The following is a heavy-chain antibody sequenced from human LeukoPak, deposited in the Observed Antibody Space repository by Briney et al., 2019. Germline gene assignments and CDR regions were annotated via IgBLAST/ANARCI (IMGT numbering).Heavy chain of an antibody. Sequence: GGSLRLSCAASGFTFSTYPMNWVRQAPGKGLEWVSYISSSGSTIYYADSVKGRFTISRDNAKNSLYLQMNSLRAEDTAVYYCARDSSVYDYWGQGTLVTVSS. V-gene: IGHV3-48*04. J-gene: IGHJ4*02. CDR3: ARDSSVYDY. CDR1: GFTFSTYP. CDR2: ISSSGSTI. D-gene: IGHD2-8*01.